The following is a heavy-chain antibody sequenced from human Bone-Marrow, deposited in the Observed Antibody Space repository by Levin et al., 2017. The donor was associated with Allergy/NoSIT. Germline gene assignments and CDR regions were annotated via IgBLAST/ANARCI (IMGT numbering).Heavy chain of an antibody. Sequence: PGESLKISCAASGFKFSDRGMHWVRQAPGKGLEWVGIIWYDGTNKQYADSVRGRFTISRDNSKNTLYLQMNSLRAEDTAVYYCARDLDTSELFDSWGQGTLVTVAS. J-gene: IGHJ4*02. D-gene: IGHD1-1*01. CDR2: IWYDGTNK. V-gene: IGHV3-33*01. CDR1: GFKFSDRG. CDR3: ARDLDTSELFDS.